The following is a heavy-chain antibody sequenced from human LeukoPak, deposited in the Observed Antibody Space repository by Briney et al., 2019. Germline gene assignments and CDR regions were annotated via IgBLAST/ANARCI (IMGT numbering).Heavy chain of an antibody. J-gene: IGHJ3*02. CDR2: LSYDGSNK. V-gene: IGHV3-30*04. CDR1: VFTFSNYA. CDR3: TTEIDDAFDI. D-gene: IGHD1-14*01. Sequence: PGRSLRLSCAASVFTFSNYAMHWVRQAPGEGLEWLAVLSYDGSNKYYADSVKGRFTVSRDNSKNTLYLQMNSLKTEDTAVYYCTTEIDDAFDIWGQGTMVTVSS.